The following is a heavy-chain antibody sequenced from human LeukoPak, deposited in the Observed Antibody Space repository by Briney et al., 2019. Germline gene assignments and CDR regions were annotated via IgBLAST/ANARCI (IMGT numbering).Heavy chain of an antibody. V-gene: IGHV3-33*01. Sequence: PGGSLRLSCAASGFTFSSYGMHWVRQAPGKGLEWVAVVWYDGSNKYYADSVKGRFTIPRDNSKNTLYLQMNSLRAEDTAVYYCARGPGPNYYDSSGYFGFDAFDIWGQGTMVTVSS. D-gene: IGHD3-22*01. CDR2: VWYDGSNK. CDR3: ARGPGPNYYDSSGYFGFDAFDI. CDR1: GFTFSSYG. J-gene: IGHJ3*02.